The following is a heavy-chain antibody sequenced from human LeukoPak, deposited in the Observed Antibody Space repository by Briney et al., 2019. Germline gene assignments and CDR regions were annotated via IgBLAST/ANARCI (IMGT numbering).Heavy chain of an antibody. J-gene: IGHJ6*02. D-gene: IGHD6-13*01. CDR1: GGSFSGYY. CDR3: ARGPGQDSWGFGYYYGMDV. CDR2: INHSGST. V-gene: IGHV4-34*01. Sequence: PSETLSLTCAVYGGSFSGYYWSWIRQPPGKGLEWIGEINHSGSTNYNPSLKSRVTISVDTSKNQFSLKLSSVTAADTAVYYCARGPGQDSWGFGYYYGMDVWGQGTTVTVSS.